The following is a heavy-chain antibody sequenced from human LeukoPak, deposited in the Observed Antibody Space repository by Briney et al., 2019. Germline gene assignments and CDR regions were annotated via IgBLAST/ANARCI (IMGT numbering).Heavy chain of an antibody. Sequence: PSETLSLTCTVSGGSISSGGYYWSRLRQHPGQGLEWFGYIYYSESTYYNPSLKSRATISVDTSKNQFSLKLSSVTAADTAVYYCARVNMATAVDYWGQGTLVTVSS. CDR3: ARVNMATAVDY. CDR1: GGSISSGGYY. V-gene: IGHV4-31*03. J-gene: IGHJ4*02. CDR2: IYYSEST. D-gene: IGHD5-12*01.